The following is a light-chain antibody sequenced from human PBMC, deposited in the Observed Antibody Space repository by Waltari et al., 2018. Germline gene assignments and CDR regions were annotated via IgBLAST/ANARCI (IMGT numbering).Light chain of an antibody. CDR3: QQYKTFPLT. Sequence: DIQMTQSPSSLAASVGDRVTITCRASPCISKFLSWFRQKPGKAPESVIYGASSLQSGVPSRFSGSGSGTDFTLTISSLQPEDFASYYCQQYKTFPLTFGGGTK. J-gene: IGKJ4*01. CDR2: GAS. V-gene: IGKV1-16*01. CDR1: PCISKF.